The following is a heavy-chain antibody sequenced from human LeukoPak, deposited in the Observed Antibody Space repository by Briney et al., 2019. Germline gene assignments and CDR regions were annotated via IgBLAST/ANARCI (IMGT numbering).Heavy chain of an antibody. Sequence: GGSLRLSCAASGFTFGSYWMHWVRQAPGKGLVWVSRINSDGSSTSYADSVKGRLTISRDNAKNMLYLQMNSLRAEDTAVYYCARQVVTLSSDAFDIWGQGTMVTVSS. CDR2: INSDGSST. D-gene: IGHD2-21*02. J-gene: IGHJ3*02. CDR3: ARQVVTLSSDAFDI. CDR1: GFTFGSYW. V-gene: IGHV3-74*01.